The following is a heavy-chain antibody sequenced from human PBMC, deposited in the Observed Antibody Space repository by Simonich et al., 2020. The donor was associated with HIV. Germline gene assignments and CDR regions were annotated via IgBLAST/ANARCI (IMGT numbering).Heavy chain of an antibody. D-gene: IGHD3-3*01. Sequence: EVQLLESGGGLVQPGGSLRLSCAASGFTFSSYAMSWVRQAPGKVLGGVSAIRGSGGSTYYADSVKGRFTISRDNSKNTLYLQMNSLRAEDTAVYYCAKDRYYNFWSGYYDYWGQGTLVTVSS. V-gene: IGHV3-23*01. CDR2: IRGSGGST. CDR3: AKDRYYNFWSGYYDY. CDR1: GFTFSSYA. J-gene: IGHJ4*02.